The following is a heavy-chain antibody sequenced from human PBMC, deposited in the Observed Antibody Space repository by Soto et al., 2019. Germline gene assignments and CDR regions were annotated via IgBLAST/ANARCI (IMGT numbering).Heavy chain of an antibody. CDR2: IFYSGST. D-gene: IGHD3-10*01. CDR3: ARHPRIRGFGTDYYYYYMDV. V-gene: IGHV4-59*08. Sequence: QVQLQESGPGLVKPSETLSLTCTVSGGSISSYYWSWIRQPPGKGLEWIGYIFYSGSTNYNPSLKSRLTISVDTSPNQFSLKLSSVTAADTAVYYCARHPRIRGFGTDYYYYYMDVWGNGTTVTVSS. CDR1: GGSISSYY. J-gene: IGHJ6*03.